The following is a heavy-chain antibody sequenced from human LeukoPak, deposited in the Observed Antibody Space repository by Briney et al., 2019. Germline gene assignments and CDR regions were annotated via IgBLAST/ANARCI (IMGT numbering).Heavy chain of an antibody. CDR3: ARTPMGDYYYDSSGPFDY. Sequence: GGSLRLSCAASGFTFSSYAMHWVRQAPGKGLEWVAVISYDGSNKYYADSVKGRFTISRDNSKNTLYLQMNSLRAEDTAVYYCARTPMGDYYYDSSGPFDYWGQGTLVTISS. J-gene: IGHJ4*02. CDR1: GFTFSSYA. CDR2: ISYDGSNK. V-gene: IGHV3-30-3*01. D-gene: IGHD3-22*01.